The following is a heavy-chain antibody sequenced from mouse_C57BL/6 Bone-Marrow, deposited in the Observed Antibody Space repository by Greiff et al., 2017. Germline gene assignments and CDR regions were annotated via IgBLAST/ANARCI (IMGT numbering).Heavy chain of an antibody. J-gene: IGHJ4*01. CDR2: IHPSDSDT. Sequence: QVQLQQPGAELVKPGASVKVSCKASGYTFTSYWMHWVKQRPGQGLEWIGRIHPSDSDTNYNQKFKGKATLTVDKSSSTAYMQPSSLPSEDSAVYYFANYGSSYYYSMDYWGQGTSVTVSS. CDR1: GYTFTSYW. V-gene: IGHV1-74*01. D-gene: IGHD1-1*01. CDR3: ANYGSSYYYSMDY.